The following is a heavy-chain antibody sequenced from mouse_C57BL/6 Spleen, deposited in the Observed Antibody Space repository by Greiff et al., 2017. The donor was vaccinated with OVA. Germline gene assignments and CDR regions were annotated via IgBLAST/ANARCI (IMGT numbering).Heavy chain of an antibody. V-gene: IGHV1-53*01. CDR1: GYTFTSYW. Sequence: QVQLQQPGTELVKPGASVKLSCKASGYTFTSYWMHWVKQRPGQGHEWIGNINPSNGGTNYNEKFKSKATLTVDKSSSTAYMQLSSLTSEDSAVYYCARGGIVATPYYAMAYWGQGTSVTVSS. D-gene: IGHD1-1*01. CDR3: ARGGIVATPYYAMAY. J-gene: IGHJ4*01. CDR2: INPSNGGT.